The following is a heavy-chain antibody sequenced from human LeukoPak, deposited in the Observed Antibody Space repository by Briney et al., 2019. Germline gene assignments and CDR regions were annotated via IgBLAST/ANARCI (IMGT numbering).Heavy chain of an antibody. Sequence: GGSLRLSCAASGFTFSIYWMHWVRQAPGKGLEWVAVISYDGNIKYYADSVKGRFTISRDNSKNTLYLQMNSLRAEDTAVYYCAKRGDGSGWYYFDYWGQGTLVSVSS. V-gene: IGHV3-30*18. CDR3: AKRGDGSGWYYFDY. J-gene: IGHJ4*02. CDR1: GFTFSIYW. D-gene: IGHD6-19*01. CDR2: ISYDGNIK.